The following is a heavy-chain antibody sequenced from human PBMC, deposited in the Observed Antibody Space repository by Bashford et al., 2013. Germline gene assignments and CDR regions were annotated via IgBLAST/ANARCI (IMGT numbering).Heavy chain of an antibody. V-gene: IGHV1-18*04. CDR2: ISAYNGNT. J-gene: IGHJ5*02. Sequence: ASVKVSCKASGYTFTGYYMHWVRQAPGQGLEWMGWISAYNGNTNYAQKLQGRVTMTTDTSTSSAYMDLSSLRSEDTAVYYCARDRVTSGFGEGGTGFDPWGQGTLVTGLL. D-gene: IGHD3-10*01. CDR3: ARDRVTSGFGEGGTGFDP. CDR1: GYTFTGYY.